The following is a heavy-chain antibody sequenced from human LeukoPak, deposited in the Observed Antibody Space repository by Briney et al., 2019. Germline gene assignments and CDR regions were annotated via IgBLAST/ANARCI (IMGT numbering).Heavy chain of an antibody. D-gene: IGHD1/OR15-1a*01. CDR2: ISYDGINQ. J-gene: IGHJ4*02. Sequence: GGSLRLSCATSGFTFSSYAMHWVRQAPGKGLEWVALISYDGINQYYADSVKGRFIISRDNSKNTLYLQLNSLRLEDTAVYYCTLTTFGVGYYFDYWGQGTLVTVSS. CDR1: GFTFSSYA. CDR3: TLTTFGVGYYFDY. V-gene: IGHV3-30*04.